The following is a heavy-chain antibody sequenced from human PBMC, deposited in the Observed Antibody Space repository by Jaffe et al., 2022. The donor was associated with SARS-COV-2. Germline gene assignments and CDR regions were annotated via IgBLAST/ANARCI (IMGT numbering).Heavy chain of an antibody. CDR3: ARDHRGGGYYGMDV. CDR2: ISSSSSYI. D-gene: IGHD3-16*01. V-gene: IGHV3-21*01. Sequence: EVQLVESGGGLVKPGGSLRLSCAASGFTFSSYSMNWVRQAPGKGLEWVSSISSSSSYIYYADSVKGRFTISRDNAKNSLYLQMNSLRAEDTAVYYCARDHRGGGYYGMDVWGQGTTVTVSS. CDR1: GFTFSSYS. J-gene: IGHJ6*02.